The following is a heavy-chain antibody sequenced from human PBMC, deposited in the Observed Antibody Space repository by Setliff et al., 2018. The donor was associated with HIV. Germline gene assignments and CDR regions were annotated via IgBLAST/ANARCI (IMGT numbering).Heavy chain of an antibody. J-gene: IGHJ4*02. CDR1: GYSFASYI. CDR3: ARSYSNGPFDF. D-gene: IGHD4-4*01. CDR2: INLNSKNP. Sequence: GASVKVSCKSSGYSFASYIINWLRQAPGQGREWMGGINLNSKNPTYAQGFTGRFLFSLDTSVSTAYLQISGLEANDIAMYYCARSYSNGPFDFWGQGTLVTVSS. V-gene: IGHV7-4-1*02.